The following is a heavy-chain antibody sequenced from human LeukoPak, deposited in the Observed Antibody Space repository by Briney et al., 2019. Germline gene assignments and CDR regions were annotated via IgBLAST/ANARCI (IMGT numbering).Heavy chain of an antibody. V-gene: IGHV4-59*01. D-gene: IGHD2-15*01. CDR2: IYYSGST. J-gene: IGHJ6*03. CDR3: ARYYCSGGSCYSYYYYYMDV. Sequence: SETLSLTCTVSGGSISSYYWSWIRQPPGKGLEWIGYIYYSGSTNYNPSLKSRVTISVDTSKNQFSLKLSSVTAADTAVYYCARYYCSGGSCYSYYYYYMDVWGKGTTVTVSS. CDR1: GGSISSYY.